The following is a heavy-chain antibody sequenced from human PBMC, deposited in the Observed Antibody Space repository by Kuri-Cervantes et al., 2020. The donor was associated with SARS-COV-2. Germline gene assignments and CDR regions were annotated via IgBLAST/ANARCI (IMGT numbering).Heavy chain of an antibody. CDR3: ARGHDRRVYFSTTAPYYFDS. J-gene: IGHJ4*02. D-gene: IGHD3-22*01. Sequence: GGSLRLSCAASGFTVSSNYMSWVRQAPGKGLEWVSVIYSGGSTSYADSVKGRFTISRDNSRNTLYLQMNSLRAEDPAVYYCARGHDRRVYFSTTAPYYFDSWGQGILVTVSS. CDR2: IYSGGST. CDR1: GFTVSSNY. V-gene: IGHV3-53*01.